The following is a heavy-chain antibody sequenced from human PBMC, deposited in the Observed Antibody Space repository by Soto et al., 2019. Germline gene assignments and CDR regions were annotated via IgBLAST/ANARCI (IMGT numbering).Heavy chain of an antibody. CDR1: GYPFTSYD. D-gene: IGHD6-13*01. CDR3: ATGGAAGPSY. CDR2: MNPNSGNT. J-gene: IGHJ4*02. Sequence: GSVKVSFKACGYPFTSYDINLVRQATGQGLEWMGWMNPNSGNTGYAQKFQGRVTMTRNTSISTAYMELSSLRSEDTPVYYCATGGAAGPSYWGQGTMVTVSS. V-gene: IGHV1-8*01.